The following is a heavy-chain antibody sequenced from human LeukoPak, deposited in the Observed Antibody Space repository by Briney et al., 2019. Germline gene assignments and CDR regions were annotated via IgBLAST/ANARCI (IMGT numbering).Heavy chain of an antibody. Sequence: GGSLRLSCAASGFTFSSYGMHWVRQAPGKGLEWVAVISYDGSNKYYADSVKGRFTISRDNSKNTLYLQMNSLRAEDTAVYYCAKERTLVATIDYWGQGTLVTVSS. D-gene: IGHD5-12*01. CDR1: GFTFSSYG. CDR3: AKERTLVATIDY. J-gene: IGHJ4*02. CDR2: ISYDGSNK. V-gene: IGHV3-30*18.